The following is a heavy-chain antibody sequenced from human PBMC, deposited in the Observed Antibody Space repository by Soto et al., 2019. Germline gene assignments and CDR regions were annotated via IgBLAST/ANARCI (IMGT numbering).Heavy chain of an antibody. CDR2: ISVDNGDT. J-gene: IGHJ4*02. V-gene: IGHV1-18*01. D-gene: IGHD2-2*01. CDR1: GYTFNSAG. Sequence: QVHLVQSGPEVKEPGASVRVSCKASGYTFNSAGLAWVRQAPGQGLEWMGWISVDNGDTKYAQKLQGRVTMTTDAATTTSYMDLRGLKSDDTAAFYCARVPSLGYCRSASCYDVFDHWGQGTLVNGSS. CDR3: ARVPSLGYCRSASCYDVFDH.